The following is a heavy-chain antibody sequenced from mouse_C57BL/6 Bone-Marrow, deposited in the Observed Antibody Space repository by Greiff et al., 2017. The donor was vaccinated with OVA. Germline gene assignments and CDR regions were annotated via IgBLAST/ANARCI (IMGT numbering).Heavy chain of an antibody. CDR3: ARWRTTPLWYFDV. CDR2: IYPGSGNT. J-gene: IGHJ1*03. V-gene: IGHV1-66*01. Sequence: VQLQQSGPELVKPGASVKISCKASGYSFTSYYIHWVKQRPGQGLEWIGWIYPGSGNTKYNEKFKGKATLTADTSSSTAYMQLSSLTSEDSAVYYCARWRTTPLWYFDVWGTGTTVTVSS. D-gene: IGHD2-1*01. CDR1: GYSFTSYY.